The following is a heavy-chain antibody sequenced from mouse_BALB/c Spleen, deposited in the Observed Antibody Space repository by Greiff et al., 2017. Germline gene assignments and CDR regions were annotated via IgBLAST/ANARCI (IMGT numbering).Heavy chain of an antibody. D-gene: IGHD2-14*01. V-gene: IGHV14-3*02. J-gene: IGHJ4*01. CDR3: ARAYYRYDAYYAMDY. CDR1: GFNIKDTY. CDR2: IDPANGNT. Sequence: EVQLQQSGAELVKPGASVKLSCTASGFNIKDTYMHWVKQRPEQGLEWIGRIDPANGNTKYDPKFQGKATITADTSSNTAYLQLSSLTSEDTAVYYCARAYYRYDAYYAMDYWGQGTSDTVSS.